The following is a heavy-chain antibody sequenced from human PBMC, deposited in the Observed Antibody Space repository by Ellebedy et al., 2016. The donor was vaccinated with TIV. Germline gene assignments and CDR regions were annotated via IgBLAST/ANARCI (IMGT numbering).Heavy chain of an antibody. D-gene: IGHD2-21*01. V-gene: IGHV1-18*01. CDR3: ARLGEADWFDP. J-gene: IGHJ5*02. Sequence: QGRVTMTTDTSTSTAYMELRSLRSDDTAVYYCARLGEADWFDPWGQGTLVTVSS.